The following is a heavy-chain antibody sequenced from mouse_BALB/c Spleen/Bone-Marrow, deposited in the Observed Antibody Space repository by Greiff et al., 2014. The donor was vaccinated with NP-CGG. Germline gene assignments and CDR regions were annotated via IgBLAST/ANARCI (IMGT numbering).Heavy chain of an antibody. D-gene: IGHD2-4*01. CDR3: ARNKNDYDGTLAY. Sequence: VKLVESGPGLAQPSQSLSITCTVSGFSLTSYGVHWVRQSPGKGLEWLGVIWSGGSTDYNAAFISRLSISKDNSKSQVFFKMNSLQADDTAICYCARNKNDYDGTLAYWGQGTLVTVSA. CDR1: GFSLTSYG. J-gene: IGHJ3*01. CDR2: IWSGGST. V-gene: IGHV2-4-1*01.